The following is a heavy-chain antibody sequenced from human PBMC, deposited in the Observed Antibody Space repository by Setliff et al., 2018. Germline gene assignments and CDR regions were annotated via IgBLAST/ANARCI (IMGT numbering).Heavy chain of an antibody. J-gene: IGHJ4*02. CDR1: GYTFINFG. Sequence: ASVKVSCKASGYTFINFGISWVRQAPGQGLEWVGWISPYTGNTYYAPRPQDRVTLTADTSTNTAYMELRSLISDDTAVYYCSRLVRFCTRTTCQRLSGDDFWGQGTLVTVSS. D-gene: IGHD2-8*01. CDR2: ISPYTGNT. V-gene: IGHV1-18*01. CDR3: SRLVRFCTRTTCQRLSGDDF.